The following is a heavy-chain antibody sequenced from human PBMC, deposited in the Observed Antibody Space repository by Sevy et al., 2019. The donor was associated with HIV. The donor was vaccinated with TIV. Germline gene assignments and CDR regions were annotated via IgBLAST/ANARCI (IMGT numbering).Heavy chain of an antibody. V-gene: IGHV4-31*03. D-gene: IGHD5-12*01. J-gene: IGHJ6*02. CDR3: ARDLRYSGYGVSPTHYGMDV. CDR1: GGSISSGGYY. CDR2: IYYSGST. Sequence: SETLSLTCTVSGGSISSGGYYWSWIRQHPGKGLEWIGYIYYSGSTYYNPSLKSRVTISVDTSKNQFSLKLSSVTAADTAVYYCARDLRYSGYGVSPTHYGMDVWGQGTTVTVSS.